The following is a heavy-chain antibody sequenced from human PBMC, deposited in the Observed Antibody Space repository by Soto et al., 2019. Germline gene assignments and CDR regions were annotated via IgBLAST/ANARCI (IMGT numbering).Heavy chain of an antibody. D-gene: IGHD3-22*01. V-gene: IGHV3-48*01. CDR1: GFTFSSYS. CDR2: ISSSSSTI. CDR3: AKIDDSSGYYYVAY. Sequence: GGSLRLSCAASGFTFSSYSMNWVRQAPGKGLEWVSYISSSSSTIYYADSVKGRFTISRDNAKNTLYLQMNSLRAEDTAVYYCAKIDDSSGYYYVAYWGQGTLVTVSS. J-gene: IGHJ4*02.